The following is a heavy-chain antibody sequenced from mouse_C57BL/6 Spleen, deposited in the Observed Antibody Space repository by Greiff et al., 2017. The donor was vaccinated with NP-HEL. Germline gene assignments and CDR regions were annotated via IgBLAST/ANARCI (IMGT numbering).Heavy chain of an antibody. Sequence: QVQLQQSGPELVKPGASVKISCKASGYAFSSSWMNWVKQRPGKGLEWIGRIYPGDGDTNYNGKFKGKATLTADKSSSTAYMQLSSLTSEDSAVYFCARRGGYPYYFDYWGQGTTLTVSS. V-gene: IGHV1-82*01. J-gene: IGHJ2*01. CDR1: GYAFSSSW. D-gene: IGHD2-2*01. CDR3: ARRGGYPYYFDY. CDR2: IYPGDGDT.